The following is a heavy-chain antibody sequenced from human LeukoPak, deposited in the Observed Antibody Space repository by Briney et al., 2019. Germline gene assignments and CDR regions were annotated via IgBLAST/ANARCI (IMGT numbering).Heavy chain of an antibody. J-gene: IGHJ4*02. CDR1: GFTFSSYE. CDR3: ARGGGFIVGAVFDY. D-gene: IGHD1-26*01. Sequence: GGSLRLSCASSGFTFSSYEMNWVRQAPGKGLEWVSYISSSGSTIYYADSVKGRFTISRYNAKNSLYLQMNSLRAEDTAVYYCARGGGFIVGAVFDYWGQGTLVTVSS. V-gene: IGHV3-48*03. CDR2: ISSSGSTI.